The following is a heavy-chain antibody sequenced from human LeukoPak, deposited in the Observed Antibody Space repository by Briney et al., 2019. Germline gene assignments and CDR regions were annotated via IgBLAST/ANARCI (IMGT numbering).Heavy chain of an antibody. CDR2: IIPIFGTA. Sequence: SVKVSCKASGYTFNRYGISWVRQAPGQGLEWMGGIIPIFGTANYAQKFQGRVTITADKSTSTAYMELSSLRSEDTAVYYCARDPTGGTFGRDYYYMDVWGKGTTVTVSS. J-gene: IGHJ6*03. CDR3: ARDPTGGTFGRDYYYMDV. V-gene: IGHV1-69*06. D-gene: IGHD2-8*02. CDR1: GYTFNRYG.